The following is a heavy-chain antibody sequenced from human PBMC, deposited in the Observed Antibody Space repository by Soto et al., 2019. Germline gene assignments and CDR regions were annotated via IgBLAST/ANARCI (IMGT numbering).Heavy chain of an antibody. CDR2: ISYDGSNE. D-gene: IGHD1-26*01. CDR3: AKDKGIVGATPHY. Sequence: GGSLRLSCAASGFTFSSYCMHWVRQAPGKGLEWVAVISYDGSNEYYADSVKGRFTISRDNCKNTLYLQMNSLRAEDTAVYYCAKDKGIVGATPHYWGQGTLVTVSS. CDR1: GFTFSSYC. J-gene: IGHJ4*02. V-gene: IGHV3-30*18.